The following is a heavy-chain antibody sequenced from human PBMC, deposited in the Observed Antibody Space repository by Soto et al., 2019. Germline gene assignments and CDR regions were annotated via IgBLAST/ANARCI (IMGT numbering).Heavy chain of an antibody. CDR2: IIPIFGTA. CDR1: GGTFSSYA. CDR3: ARVPVVPPDYYYYYGMDV. V-gene: IGHV1-69*13. J-gene: IGHJ6*02. Sequence: SVKVSCKASGGTFSSYAISCVRQAPGQGLEWMGGIIPIFGTANYAQKFQGRVTITADESTSTAYMELSSLRSEDTAVYYCARVPVVPPDYYYYYGMDVWGQGTTVTVSS. D-gene: IGHD2-2*01.